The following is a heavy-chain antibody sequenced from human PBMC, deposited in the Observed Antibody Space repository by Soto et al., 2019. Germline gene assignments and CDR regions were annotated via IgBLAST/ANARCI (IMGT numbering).Heavy chain of an antibody. V-gene: IGHV3-23*01. CDR3: ARGEQQIYWFVDL. CDR2: MNGDGSGM. Sequence: DVQVLESGGGLVQPGGSLRLSCAASGFTFSNYAMSWVRQAPGKGLEWVSAMNGDGSGMYYPDSVKGRFTISRDNPKNTLYLQMNSLRAEDTAVYYCARGEQQIYWFVDLWGRGTLVTVSS. D-gene: IGHD6-13*01. J-gene: IGHJ2*01. CDR1: GFTFSNYA.